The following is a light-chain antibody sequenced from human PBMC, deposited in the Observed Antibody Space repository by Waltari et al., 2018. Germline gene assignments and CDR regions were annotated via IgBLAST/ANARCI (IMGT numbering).Light chain of an antibody. V-gene: IGLV2-23*02. J-gene: IGLJ2*01. CDR2: EVN. CDR1: NSDVGHYNL. Sequence: QSALTQPASVSGSPGQSITISCTGSNSDVGHYNLVSWYQQHPGKAPKLLLYEVNQRPSGVSSRFSGSKSGIKASLTISGLQAEDEADFYCCSYAGSTTWLFGGGTRLTVL. CDR3: CSYAGSTTWL.